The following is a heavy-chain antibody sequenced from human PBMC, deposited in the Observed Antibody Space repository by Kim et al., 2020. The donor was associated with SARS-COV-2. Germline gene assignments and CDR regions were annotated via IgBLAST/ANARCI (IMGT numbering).Heavy chain of an antibody. V-gene: IGHV3-7*03. CDR1: GFSFGASW. J-gene: IGHJ4*02. CDR3: VETDETSAWFF. D-gene: IGHD2-2*01. Sequence: GGSLRLSCSGSGFSFGASWMGWIRQPPGKGLEWVASMKTDRSRIYYVDAVKGRFTIYRDSADNSLRLQMRDLRSEDTALYYCVETDETSAWFFWGQGALVTVSS. CDR2: MKTDRSRI.